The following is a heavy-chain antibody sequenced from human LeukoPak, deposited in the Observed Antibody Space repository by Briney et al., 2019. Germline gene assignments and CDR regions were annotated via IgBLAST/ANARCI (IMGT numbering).Heavy chain of an antibody. CDR2: ISSSRSSTI. CDR1: GFTFSSCS. V-gene: IGHV3-48*02. D-gene: IGHD2-2*01. J-gene: IGHJ4*02. Sequence: PGGSLRLSCAASGFTFSSCSMNGVRQAPGKGLEWASYISSSRSSTIYYADSVKGRFTISRDNAKNSLYLQMNSLRDEDTAVYYCARALKYGFAYWGQGTLVTVSS. CDR3: ARALKYGFAY.